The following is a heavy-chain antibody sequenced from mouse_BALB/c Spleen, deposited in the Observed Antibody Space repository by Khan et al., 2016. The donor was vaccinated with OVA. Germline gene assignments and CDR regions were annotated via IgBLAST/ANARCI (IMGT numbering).Heavy chain of an antibody. CDR2: INPSSGYT. J-gene: IGHJ2*01. CDR1: GYTFTNYT. Sequence: QVRLQQSGAELVRPGASVKMSCKASGYTFTNYTIHWVKQRPGQGLEWIGYINPSSGYTNYNQKFKDKATLTADKSSSTAYMQLTSLTSNDSAVYYCVRIPVHPYFFDFWGQGTTLTVSS. CDR3: VRIPVHPYFFDF. V-gene: IGHV1-4*01.